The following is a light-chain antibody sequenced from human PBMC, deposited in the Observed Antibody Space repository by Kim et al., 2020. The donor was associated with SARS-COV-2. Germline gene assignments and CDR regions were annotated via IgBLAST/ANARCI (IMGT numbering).Light chain of an antibody. CDR3: QVWDTDTDDYV. CDR2: YDS. CDR1: NIGGHS. Sequence: SYELTQPPSVSVATGQTARITCGGNNIGGHSVHWYQQKPGQAPVLVIYYDSDRPSGIPERFSGSKAATTATLTISRVEAGDEADYYCQVWDTDTDDYV. V-gene: IGLV3-21*01. J-gene: IGLJ1*01.